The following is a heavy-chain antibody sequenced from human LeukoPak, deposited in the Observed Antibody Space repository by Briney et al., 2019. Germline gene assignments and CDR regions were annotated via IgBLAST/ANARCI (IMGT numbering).Heavy chain of an antibody. Sequence: ASVKVSCKASGYTFTGYYMHWVRQAPGQGLEWMGWINPNTDGTDYAQKFQGRATMTRDSSISTAYMDLSRLRSDDTAVYYCARGSILWFGEFYDYWGQGTLVTVSS. V-gene: IGHV1-2*02. J-gene: IGHJ4*02. CDR2: INPNTDGT. D-gene: IGHD3-10*01. CDR3: ARGSILWFGEFYDY. CDR1: GYTFTGYY.